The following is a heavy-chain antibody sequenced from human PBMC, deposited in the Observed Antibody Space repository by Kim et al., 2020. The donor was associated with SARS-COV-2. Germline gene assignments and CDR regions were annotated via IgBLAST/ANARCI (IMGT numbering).Heavy chain of an antibody. D-gene: IGHD3-10*01. CDR2: GGTT. CDR3: TPGGATPY. Sequence: GGTTDYAAPVKGRFTISRDDSKNTLYLQMNSLKAEDTAVYYCTPGGATPYWGQGTLVTVSS. V-gene: IGHV3-15*01. J-gene: IGHJ4*02.